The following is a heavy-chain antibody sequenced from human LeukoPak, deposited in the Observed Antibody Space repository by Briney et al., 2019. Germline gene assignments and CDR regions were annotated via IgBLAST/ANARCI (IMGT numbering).Heavy chain of an antibody. D-gene: IGHD6-13*01. V-gene: IGHV3-23*01. CDR1: GFTFRSYS. Sequence: PGGSLRLSCAASGFTFRSYSMSWVRQAPGKGLEWVSTISGSGDNTYYADSLKGRFTISRDNSKNTLYLQVNSLRAEDTALYYCAKAPGSSWAAFDPWGQGTPVTVSS. CDR3: AKAPGSSWAAFDP. CDR2: ISGSGDNT. J-gene: IGHJ5*02.